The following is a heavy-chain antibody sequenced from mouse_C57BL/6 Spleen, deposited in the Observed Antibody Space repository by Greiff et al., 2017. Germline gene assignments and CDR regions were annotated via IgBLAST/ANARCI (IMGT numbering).Heavy chain of an antibody. V-gene: IGHV1-53*01. CDR3: ARAGGYYFDY. Sequence: VQLQQPGTELVRPGASVKLSCKASGYTFTSSWMHWVKQRPGQGLEWIGNINPSNGGTKYTEKFQGKATLTVDQSSSTAYMQLSSLTSADTAVYYCARAGGYYFDYWGQGTTLTVSS. CDR1: GYTFTSSW. CDR2: INPSNGGT. J-gene: IGHJ2*01.